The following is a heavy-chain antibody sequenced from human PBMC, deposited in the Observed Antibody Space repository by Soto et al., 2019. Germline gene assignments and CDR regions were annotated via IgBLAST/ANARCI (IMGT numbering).Heavy chain of an antibody. J-gene: IGHJ4*02. D-gene: IGHD2-21*01. Sequence: VGSLRLSCSASGFAFSSYAMHWVRQTPGKGLEYVSAISPQGGSTYYADSVKGRFTISRDDSKNTVYLQMSSLRPDDTAVYYCVNMMIARGAFDFWGQGTLVTVSS. CDR3: VNMMIARGAFDF. CDR1: GFAFSSYA. CDR2: ISPQGGST. V-gene: IGHV3-64D*06.